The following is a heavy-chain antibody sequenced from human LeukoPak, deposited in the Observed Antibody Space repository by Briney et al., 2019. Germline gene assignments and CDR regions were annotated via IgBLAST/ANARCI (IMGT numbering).Heavy chain of an antibody. CDR2: INSNTGVT. J-gene: IGHJ4*02. CDR1: GYTFIHYF. D-gene: IGHD7-27*01. CDR3: ARDYSSTSNWELDH. Sequence: GATVKVSCKASGYTFIHYFIHWVRQAPGQGLEWMGRINSNTGVTEYTQKFQGRVTMTRDTSITTVYMELSSLTSDDSAVYYCARDYSSTSNWELDHWGQGTLVTVSS. V-gene: IGHV1-2*06.